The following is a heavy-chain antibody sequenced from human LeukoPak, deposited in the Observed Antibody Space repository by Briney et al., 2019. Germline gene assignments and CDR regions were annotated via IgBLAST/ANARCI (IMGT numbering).Heavy chain of an antibody. J-gene: IGHJ5*02. V-gene: IGHV4-59*01. D-gene: IGHD5-12*01. Sequence: SETLSLTCTVSGGSISSYYWSWIRQPPGKGLEWIGYIYYSGSTNYNPSFKSRVTISVDTSKNQFSLKLSSVTAADTAVYYCALTSGYDSLGFDPWGQGTLVTVSS. CDR1: GGSISSYY. CDR2: IYYSGST. CDR3: ALTSGYDSLGFDP.